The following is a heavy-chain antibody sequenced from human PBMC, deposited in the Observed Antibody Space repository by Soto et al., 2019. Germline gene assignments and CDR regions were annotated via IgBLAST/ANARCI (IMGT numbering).Heavy chain of an antibody. Sequence: SGGSLRLSCAASGFTFSIYAMSWVRQAPGKGLEWVPTIGGSGGGASYADIVRGRFTISRDNSQNTLYLQMNSLRAEDTAVYYCAKDAPGSGWLSDYWGQGTLVTVSS. CDR2: IGGSGGGA. D-gene: IGHD3-22*01. V-gene: IGHV3-23*01. CDR3: AKDAPGSGWLSDY. CDR1: GFTFSIYA. J-gene: IGHJ4*02.